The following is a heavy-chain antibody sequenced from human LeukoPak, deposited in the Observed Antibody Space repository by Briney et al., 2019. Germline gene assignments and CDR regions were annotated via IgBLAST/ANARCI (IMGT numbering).Heavy chain of an antibody. Sequence: GGSLRLSCAASGFTFSSYSMNWVRQAPGKGLEWVSSISSSSSYIYYADSVKGRFTISRDNAKNSLYLQMNSLRAEDTAVYYCARIDYGGNSGDFQHWGQGTLVTVS. CDR2: ISSSSSYI. D-gene: IGHD4-23*01. V-gene: IGHV3-21*01. CDR1: GFTFSSYS. J-gene: IGHJ1*01. CDR3: ARIDYGGNSGDFQH.